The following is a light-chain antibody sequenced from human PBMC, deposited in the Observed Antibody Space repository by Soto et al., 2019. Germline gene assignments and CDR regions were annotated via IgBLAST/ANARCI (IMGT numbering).Light chain of an antibody. V-gene: IGKV3-20*01. CDR2: DAS. CDR3: QEYDASPIT. CDR1: QSIRSER. Sequence: EIVLTQSPDTLSLSPGERATLSCRASQSIRSERLAWYQQKPGQAPRLVMFDASNRASGMPERFSGSGSGTDFTLTISRLEPEDFAVYYCQEYDASPITFGLGTRLEIK. J-gene: IGKJ5*01.